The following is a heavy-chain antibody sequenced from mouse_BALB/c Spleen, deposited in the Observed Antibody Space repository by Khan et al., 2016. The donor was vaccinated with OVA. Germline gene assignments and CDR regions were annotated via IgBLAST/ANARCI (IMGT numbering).Heavy chain of an antibody. D-gene: IGHD2-2*01. CDR3: TRSGYGSFAY. CDR1: GYTFSSYY. CDR2: MNPNNGGT. Sequence: QVQLQQSGAELVKPGASVKLSCKASGYTFSSYYLYWVKQRPGQGLEWIGEMNPNNGGTNFNERFKSKATLTVDKSSSPAYMQLSSLTSEDSAVYDCTRSGYGSFAYWGQGTLVTVSA. J-gene: IGHJ3*01. V-gene: IGHV1S81*02.